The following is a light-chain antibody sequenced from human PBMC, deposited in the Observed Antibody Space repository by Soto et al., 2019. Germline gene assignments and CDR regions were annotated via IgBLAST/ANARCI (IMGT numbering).Light chain of an antibody. CDR3: QQYNDWPHT. CDR1: QSVSSN. Sequence: ETVMTQSPATLSVSPGEGATLSCRASQSVSSNLAWYQQRPGQTPRLLVYGASIRATGMSARFSGSGSGTDFTLNISSLPSEAFALYYCQQYNDWPHTFGGGTKVEIK. V-gene: IGKV3-15*01. CDR2: GAS. J-gene: IGKJ4*01.